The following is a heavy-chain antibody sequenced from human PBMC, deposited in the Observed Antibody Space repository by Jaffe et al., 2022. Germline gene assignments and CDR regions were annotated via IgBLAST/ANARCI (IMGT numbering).Heavy chain of an antibody. CDR2: IYTSGST. D-gene: IGHD6-19*01. Sequence: QVQLQESGPGLVKPSQTLSLTCTVSGGSISSGSYYWSWIRQPAGKGLEWIGRIYTSGSTNYNPSLKSRVTISVDTSKNQFSLKLSSVTAADTAVYYCARDVPAGSGWYGHYYYYYYMDVWGKGTTVTVSS. V-gene: IGHV4-61*02. CDR1: GGSISSGSYY. CDR3: ARDVPAGSGWYGHYYYYYYMDV. J-gene: IGHJ6*03.